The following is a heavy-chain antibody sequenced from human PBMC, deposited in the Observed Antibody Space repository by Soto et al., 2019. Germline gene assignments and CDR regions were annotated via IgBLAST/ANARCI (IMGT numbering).Heavy chain of an antibody. CDR2: IKQDGSEK. Sequence: GGSLRLSCAASGFTFSSYWMSWVRQAPGKGLEWVANIKQDGSEKYYVDSVKGRFTISRDNAKNSPYLQMNSLRAEDTAVYYCARDITMVRGACGMDVWGQGTTVTVSS. V-gene: IGHV3-7*03. CDR1: GFTFSSYW. D-gene: IGHD3-10*01. J-gene: IGHJ6*02. CDR3: ARDITMVRGACGMDV.